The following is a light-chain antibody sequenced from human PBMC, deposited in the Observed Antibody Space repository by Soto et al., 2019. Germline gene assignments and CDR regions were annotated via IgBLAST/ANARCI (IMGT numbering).Light chain of an antibody. CDR1: SSDVGGYNY. Sequence: QSALTQPASVSGSPGQSITISCTGTSSDVGGYNYVSWYQQHPGKAPKLMSYDVSNRPSGVSNRFSGPKSGNTASLTISGLQAEDEADAYCSSYTSSSTLVFGGGTKVTVL. V-gene: IGLV2-14*01. CDR2: DVS. CDR3: SSYTSSSTLV. J-gene: IGLJ2*01.